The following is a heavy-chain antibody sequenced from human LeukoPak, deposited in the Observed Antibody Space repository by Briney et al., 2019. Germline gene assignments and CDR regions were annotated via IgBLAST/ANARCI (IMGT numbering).Heavy chain of an antibody. V-gene: IGHV3-7*01. J-gene: IGHJ4*02. CDR1: GGSLSGYY. D-gene: IGHD5-12*01. CDR3: ARALPYSGYDPYFDY. Sequence: PSETLSLTCGVYGGSLSGYYWSWVRQAPGKGLEWVANIKQDGSEKYYVDSMKGRFTISRDNAKNSLYLQMNSLRAEDTAVYFCARALPYSGYDPYFDYWGQGTLVTVSS. CDR2: IKQDGSEK.